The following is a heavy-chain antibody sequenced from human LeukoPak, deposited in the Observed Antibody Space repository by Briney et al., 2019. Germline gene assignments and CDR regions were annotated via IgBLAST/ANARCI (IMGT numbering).Heavy chain of an antibody. V-gene: IGHV4-30-2*01. CDR3: ARSKEDSSGYYYVSLGFFDY. CDR1: GGSITSVGYY. D-gene: IGHD3-22*01. CDR2: IYHDGSA. Sequence: SQTLSFTCTVSGGSITSVGYYWSWIRQPPGKGLEWIGYIYHDGSAYYNPSLKSRVTISVDTSENQFSLKLSSVTAADTAVYYCARSKEDSSGYYYVSLGFFDYWGQGTLVTVSS. J-gene: IGHJ4*02.